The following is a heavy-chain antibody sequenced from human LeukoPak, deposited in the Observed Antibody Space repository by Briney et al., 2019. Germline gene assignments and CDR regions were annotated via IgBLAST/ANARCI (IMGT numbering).Heavy chain of an antibody. Sequence: PSETLSLTCTVSGDSISSSSYYWGWVRQPPGMGLEWIGNIFYSGSTYYSPSLQSRVTISVDTSKNQFSLRLNSVTAADTAVYYCARRARIVVAGMKDGMDVWGRGTTVTVSS. V-gene: IGHV4-39*01. CDR3: ARRARIVVAGMKDGMDV. J-gene: IGHJ6*02. CDR1: GDSISSSSYY. CDR2: IFYSGST. D-gene: IGHD6-19*01.